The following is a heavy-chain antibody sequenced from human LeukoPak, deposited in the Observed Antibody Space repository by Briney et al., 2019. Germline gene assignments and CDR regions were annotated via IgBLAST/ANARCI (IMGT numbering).Heavy chain of an antibody. V-gene: IGHV1-8*01. CDR3: ALTLKGYCTNGVCCDLPLEY. J-gene: IGHJ4*02. CDR2: MNPNSGNT. Sequence: AASVKVSCKASGYTFTSYDINWVRQATGQGLEWMGWMNPNSGNTGYAQKFQGRVTMTRNTSISTAYMELSSLRSEDTAVYYCALTLKGYCTNGVCCDLPLEYWGQGTLVTVSS. CDR1: GYTFTSYD. D-gene: IGHD2-8*01.